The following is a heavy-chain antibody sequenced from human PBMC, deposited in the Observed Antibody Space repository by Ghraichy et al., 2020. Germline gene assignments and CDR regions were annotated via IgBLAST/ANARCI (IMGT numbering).Heavy chain of an antibody. D-gene: IGHD7-27*01. CDR1: GFTFSSDG. Sequence: GGSLRLSCVASGFTFSSDGMHWVRQTPGKGLEWVAFIRYDGSVKYYADFVKGRFTISRDNSKNTLYLQMNSLRAEDTALYYCAKDTASWGAVGPWGQGTLVTVSS. CDR3: AKDTASWGAVGP. J-gene: IGHJ5*02. CDR2: IRYDGSVK. V-gene: IGHV3-30*02.